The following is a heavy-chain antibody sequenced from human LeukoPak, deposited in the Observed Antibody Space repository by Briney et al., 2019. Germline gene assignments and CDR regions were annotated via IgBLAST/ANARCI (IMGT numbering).Heavy chain of an antibody. Sequence: SETLSLTCTVSGGSISSYYWSWIRQPAGKGLEWIGRIYTSGSTNYNPSLKSRVTMSVDTSKNQFSLKLSSVTAADTAVYYCARVRTYYDILTGYSDNAFDIWGQGTIVTVSS. CDR2: IYTSGST. V-gene: IGHV4-4*07. CDR3: ARVRTYYDILTGYSDNAFDI. CDR1: GGSISSYY. J-gene: IGHJ3*02. D-gene: IGHD3-9*01.